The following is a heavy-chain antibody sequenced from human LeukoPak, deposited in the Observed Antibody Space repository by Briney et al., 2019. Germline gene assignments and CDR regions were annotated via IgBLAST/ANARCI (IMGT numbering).Heavy chain of an antibody. CDR1: VYTFTGYY. D-gene: IGHD6-19*01. V-gene: IGHV1-2*02. J-gene: IGHJ4*02. CDR2: ISPNTGAT. CDR3: ARDRVGSGWPRPYYFEF. Sequence: ASVNVSCKPSVYTFTGYYMHWVRQAPGQGREWMGWISPNTGATMYAQKFQGRATLTRDTSIDTGYMELSSLRSDDTAVYYCARDRVGSGWPRPYYFEFWGQGSLVSVSS.